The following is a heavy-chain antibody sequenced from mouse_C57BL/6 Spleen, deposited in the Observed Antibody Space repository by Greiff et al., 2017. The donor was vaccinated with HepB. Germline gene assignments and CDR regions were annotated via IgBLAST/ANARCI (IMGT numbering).Heavy chain of an antibody. D-gene: IGHD2-4*01. J-gene: IGHJ2*01. CDR1: GYTFTDYY. CDR3: AYYDYDVGGFDY. Sequence: EVQLQQSGPELVKPGASVKISCKASGYTFTDYYMNWVKQSHGKSLEWIGDINPNNGGTSYNQKFKGKATLTVDKSSSTAYMELRSLTSEDSAVYYCAYYDYDVGGFDYWGQGTTLTVSS. V-gene: IGHV1-26*01. CDR2: INPNNGGT.